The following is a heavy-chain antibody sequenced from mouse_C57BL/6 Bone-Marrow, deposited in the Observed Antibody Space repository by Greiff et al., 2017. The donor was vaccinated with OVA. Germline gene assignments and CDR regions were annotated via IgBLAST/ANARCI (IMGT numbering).Heavy chain of an antibody. CDR2: IYPRSGNT. D-gene: IGHD5-5*01. CDR3: ARSSPLLPRWAWFAY. CDR1: GYTFTSYG. Sequence: VQLQQSGAELARPGASVKLSCKASGYTFTSYGISWVKQRTGQGLEWIGEIYPRSGNTYYNEKFKGKATLTADKSSSTAYMELRSLTSEDSAVYFCARSSPLLPRWAWFAYWGQGTLVTVSA. J-gene: IGHJ3*01. V-gene: IGHV1-81*01.